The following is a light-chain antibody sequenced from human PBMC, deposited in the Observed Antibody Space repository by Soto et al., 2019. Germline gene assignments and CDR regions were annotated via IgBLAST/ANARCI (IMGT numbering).Light chain of an antibody. CDR2: DAS. Sequence: DIQMTQSPSTLSASVGDRVIITCRASQSISIWLAWYQQKPGKAPKVLIWDASSLQRGVPPRFSGSGSGTEFTLTISILQPDDSGTYYFQQYNDYSTWTFGQGTKVDIK. CDR1: QSISIW. V-gene: IGKV1-5*01. CDR3: QQYNDYSTWT. J-gene: IGKJ1*01.